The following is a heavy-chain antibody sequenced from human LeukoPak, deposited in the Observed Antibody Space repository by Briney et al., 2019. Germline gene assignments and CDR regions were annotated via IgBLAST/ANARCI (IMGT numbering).Heavy chain of an antibody. Sequence: GGSLRLPCAASGFTFSNYAMSWVRQATGKGLEWVSAIGDSGGATNYADSVKGRFTISRDNSKNTLYLQMNSLRAEDTAVYYCAKRSCSGGSCNFDYWGQGTLVTVSS. CDR2: IGDSGGAT. J-gene: IGHJ4*02. CDR1: GFTFSNYA. V-gene: IGHV3-23*01. CDR3: AKRSCSGGSCNFDY. D-gene: IGHD2-15*01.